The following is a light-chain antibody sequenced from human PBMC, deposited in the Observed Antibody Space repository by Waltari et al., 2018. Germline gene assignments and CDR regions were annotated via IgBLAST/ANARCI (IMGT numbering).Light chain of an antibody. J-gene: IGKJ4*01. CDR1: QAINNH. V-gene: IGKV1-33*01. CDR2: DLS. CDR3: QQYDNLVT. Sequence: DIQMTQSPSSLSASVGDRVTITCQASQAINNHLNWYQQKPGKAPELLIYDLSKLETGVPSRFGGSGSGTDFSFTISSLQPEDIATYYCQQYDNLVTFGGGTRV.